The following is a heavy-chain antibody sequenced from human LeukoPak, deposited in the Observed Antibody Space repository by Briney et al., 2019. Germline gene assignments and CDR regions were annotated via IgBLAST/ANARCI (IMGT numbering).Heavy chain of an antibody. J-gene: IGHJ4*02. Sequence: PSETLSLTCTVSGGSISSGSYYWGWIRQPPGKGLEWIGSIYYSGSTYYNPSLKSRVTISVDTSKNQFSLKLSSVTAADTAVYYCARQRIVVVPAAIPVWGQGTLVTVSS. CDR1: GGSISSGSYY. CDR3: ARQRIVVVPAAIPV. CDR2: IYYSGST. D-gene: IGHD2-2*02. V-gene: IGHV4-39*01.